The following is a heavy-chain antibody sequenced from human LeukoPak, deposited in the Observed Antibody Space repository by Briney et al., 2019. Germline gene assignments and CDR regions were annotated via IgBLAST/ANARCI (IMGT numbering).Heavy chain of an antibody. CDR1: GYTFTSYD. J-gene: IGHJ6*03. CDR3: AKAAVAGVDYYYYMDV. CDR2: MNPNSGNT. Sequence: ASVKVSCKASGYTFTSYDINWVRQATGQGLEWMGWMNPNSGNTGYAQKFQGRVTITRNTSISTAYMELSSLRSEDTAVYYCAKAAVAGVDYYYYMDVWGKGTTVTVSS. D-gene: IGHD6-19*01. V-gene: IGHV1-8*03.